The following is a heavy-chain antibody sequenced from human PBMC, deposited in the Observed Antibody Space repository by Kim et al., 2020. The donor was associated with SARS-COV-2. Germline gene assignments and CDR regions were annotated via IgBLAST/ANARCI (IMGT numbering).Heavy chain of an antibody. Sequence: GGSLRLSCAASGFIFSTYAMTWVRQAPGKGLEWASGIISGGGRTFYAESVKGRFTISRDNPKNTLYLQMNSLRAEDTAVYYCARVKGALLRGYGDPEGLDVWGQGTTVTVSS. D-gene: IGHD4-17*01. CDR3: ARVKGALLRGYGDPEGLDV. J-gene: IGHJ6*02. CDR1: GFIFSTYA. V-gene: IGHV3-23*01. CDR2: IISGGGRT.